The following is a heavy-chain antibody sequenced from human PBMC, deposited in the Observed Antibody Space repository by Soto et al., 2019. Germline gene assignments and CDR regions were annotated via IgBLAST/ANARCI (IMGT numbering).Heavy chain of an antibody. CDR3: AREGPSGWALRFSDY. D-gene: IGHD6-19*01. CDR2: ISSDGHNT. V-gene: IGHV3-23*01. CDR1: GFTFSNYA. Sequence: GGSLRLSCAASGFTFSNYALTWVRRAPGKGLEWVSSISSDGHNTYQSGSVRGRFAVSRDDSKNTLYLEMNSLRADDTAVYYCAREGPSGWALRFSDYWGQGTLVTVSS. J-gene: IGHJ4*02.